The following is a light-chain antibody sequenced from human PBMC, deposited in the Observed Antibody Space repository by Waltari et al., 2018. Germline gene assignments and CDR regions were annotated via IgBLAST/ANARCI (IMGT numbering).Light chain of an antibody. Sequence: EIVLTQSPATLSLSPGDTATLSCRASQSVGSDLAWYQQKPGQPPRLLIYDASNRATGFPARFRGSVSGTHFTLTISSLEAEHFAVYYCQQRSNWTPHTFGQGARLEIK. J-gene: IGKJ2*01. CDR2: DAS. CDR3: QQRSNWTPHT. CDR1: QSVGSD. V-gene: IGKV3-11*01.